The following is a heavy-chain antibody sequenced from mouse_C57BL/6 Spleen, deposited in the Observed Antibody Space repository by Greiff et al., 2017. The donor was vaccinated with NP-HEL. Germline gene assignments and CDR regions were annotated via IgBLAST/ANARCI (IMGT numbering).Heavy chain of an antibody. CDR3: ARDIDGYYVYYYAMDY. CDR1: GFTFSSYA. V-gene: IGHV5-4*01. Sequence: EVKLMESGGGLVKPGGSLKLSCAASGFTFSSYAMSWVRQTPEKRLEWVATISDGGSYTYYPDNVKGRFTISRDNAKNNLYLQMSHLKSEDTAMYYCARDIDGYYVYYYAMDYWGQGTSVTVSS. D-gene: IGHD2-3*01. CDR2: ISDGGSYT. J-gene: IGHJ4*01.